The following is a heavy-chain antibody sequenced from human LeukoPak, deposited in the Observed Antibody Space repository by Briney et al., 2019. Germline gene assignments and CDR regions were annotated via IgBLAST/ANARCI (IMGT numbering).Heavy chain of an antibody. CDR2: ISTSSSYT. J-gene: IGHJ4*02. CDR1: GFTFSEYY. V-gene: IGHV3-11*06. D-gene: IGHD4-23*01. Sequence: PGGSLRLSCAASGFTFSEYYMSWSRQAPGKGLEWVSYISTSSSYTNYADSVKGRFTISRDNAKNSLYLQMNSLRAEDTAVYYCARDFGTTYGGTSWGQGTLVTVSS. CDR3: ARDFGTTYGGTS.